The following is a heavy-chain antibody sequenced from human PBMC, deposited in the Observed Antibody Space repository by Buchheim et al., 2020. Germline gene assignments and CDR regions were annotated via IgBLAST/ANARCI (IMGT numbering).Heavy chain of an antibody. Sequence: QVQLVESGGGLVKPGGSLRLSCAASGFTFSDYYMSWIRQAPGKGLEWVSYISSSSSYTNYADSVKGRFTISRDNAKNSLYLQMNSLRAEDTAVYYCARREIFGVVIPLCGMDVWGQGTT. J-gene: IGHJ6*02. D-gene: IGHD3-3*01. CDR3: ARREIFGVVIPLCGMDV. CDR2: ISSSSSYT. V-gene: IGHV3-11*06. CDR1: GFTFSDYY.